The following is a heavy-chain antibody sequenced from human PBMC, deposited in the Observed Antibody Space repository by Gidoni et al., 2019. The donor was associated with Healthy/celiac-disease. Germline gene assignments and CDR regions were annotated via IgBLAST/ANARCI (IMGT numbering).Heavy chain of an antibody. Sequence: QVQLQESGPGLVKPSETLSLTCTVPGGSISSYYWSWIRQHPGKGLEWIGYIYYSGSHNYNPSLKSRVTISVETSKNQFSLKLSSVTAADTAVYYCASSSSSSGYYLYYYYGMDVWGQGTTVTVSS. J-gene: IGHJ6*02. CDR3: ASSSSSSGYYLYYYYGMDV. CDR2: IYYSGSH. D-gene: IGHD3-22*01. V-gene: IGHV4-59*01. CDR1: GGSISSYY.